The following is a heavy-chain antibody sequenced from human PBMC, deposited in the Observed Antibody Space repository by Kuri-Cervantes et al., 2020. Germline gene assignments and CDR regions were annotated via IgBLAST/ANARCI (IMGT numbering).Heavy chain of an antibody. CDR3: AKLGIGPEKNGDY. Sequence: ASVKVSCKASGGTFSSYAISWVRQAPGQGLEWMGIINPSGGSTSYAQKFQGRVTMTRDTSTSTVYMELSSLRAEDTAVYYCAKLGIGPEKNGDYWGQGTLVTVSS. CDR1: GGTFSSYA. V-gene: IGHV1-46*01. D-gene: IGHD7-27*01. J-gene: IGHJ4*02. CDR2: INPSGGST.